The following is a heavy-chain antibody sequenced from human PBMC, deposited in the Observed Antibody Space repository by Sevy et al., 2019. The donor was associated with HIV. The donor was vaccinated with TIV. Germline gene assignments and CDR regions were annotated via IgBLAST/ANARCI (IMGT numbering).Heavy chain of an antibody. CDR2: ISTSGGNT. CDR3: AGILPVAVTLFGRRVVDF. Sequence: GGCLRLSCAASGFTLSDSAMSWVRQAPGKGLEWVSGISTSGGNTYYPDSVKGRFTISRDISKNTLYLQMNSLRVEDAAFYYCAGILPVAVTLFGRRVVDFWGQGTMVTVSS. CDR1: GFTLSDSA. D-gene: IGHD6-19*01. V-gene: IGHV3-23*01. J-gene: IGHJ3*01.